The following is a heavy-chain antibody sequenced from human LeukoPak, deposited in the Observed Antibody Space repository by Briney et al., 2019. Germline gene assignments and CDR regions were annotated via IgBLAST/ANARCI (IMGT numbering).Heavy chain of an antibody. V-gene: IGHV5-51*01. J-gene: IGHJ6*02. D-gene: IGHD3-10*01. CDR1: GYSFTDYW. CDR3: ARSYYDTSIYAMDV. CDR2: IYPGDSDT. Sequence: GESLKISCKGSGYSFTDYWIGWVRRMSGKGLEWMGIIYPGDSDTRYSPSFQGQVTISADKSISTAYLQWSSLKASDTAMYYCARSYYDTSIYAMDVWGQGTTVTVSS.